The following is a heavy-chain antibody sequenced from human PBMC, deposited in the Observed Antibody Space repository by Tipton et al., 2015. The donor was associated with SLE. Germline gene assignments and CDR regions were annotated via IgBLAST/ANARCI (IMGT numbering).Heavy chain of an antibody. D-gene: IGHD5-18*01. CDR1: GYTFTSYG. V-gene: IGHV3-33*03. CDR3: ARRGESQVWVPDN. CDR2: IWFDGSDT. J-gene: IGHJ4*02. Sequence: QLVQSGAEVKKPGASVKVSCTASGYTFTSYGISWVRQAPGKGLEWVGLIWFDGSDTFYGDSVRGRFTISRDNAKNILYLQMNSLRAGDTAVYYCARRGESQVWVPDNWGQGTLVTASS.